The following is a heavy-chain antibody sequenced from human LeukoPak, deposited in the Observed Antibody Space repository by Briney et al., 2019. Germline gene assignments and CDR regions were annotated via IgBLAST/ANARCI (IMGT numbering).Heavy chain of an antibody. CDR2: IIPIFGTA. CDR3: ARCSYSGNCTHAFDI. Sequence: AASVKLSCKASGGTFSSYAISWVRQAPGQGLEWMGGIIPIFGTANYAQKFPGRVTITTDEYTSTAYMELSSLRSEATAVYSCARCSYSGNCTHAFDIWGQGTMVTVSS. CDR1: GGTFSSYA. V-gene: IGHV1-69*05. J-gene: IGHJ3*02. D-gene: IGHD4-23*01.